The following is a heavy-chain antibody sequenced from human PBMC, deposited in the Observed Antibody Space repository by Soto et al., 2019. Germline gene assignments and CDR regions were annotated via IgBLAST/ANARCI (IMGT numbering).Heavy chain of an antibody. CDR3: VKDSSNSGDRLWFDY. CDR1: GFTFSSYP. Sequence: DVPVVESGGDLVQPGGSLRLSCSASGFTFSSYPMHWVRLAPGKGLEYVSGIDSNGAATYYGDSVKGRFIVSRDNSKNTLNLQMSTLTSEDTAVYYCVKDSSNSGDRLWFDYWGQGTLVTVSS. J-gene: IGHJ4*02. CDR2: IDSNGAAT. D-gene: IGHD2-21*02. V-gene: IGHV3-64D*06.